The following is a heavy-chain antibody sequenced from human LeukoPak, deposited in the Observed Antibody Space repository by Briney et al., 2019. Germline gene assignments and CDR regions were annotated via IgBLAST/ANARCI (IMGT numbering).Heavy chain of an antibody. V-gene: IGHV1-18*01. J-gene: IGHJ4*02. CDR2: ISAYNGNT. Sequence: GASVKVSCKASGYTFTSYGISWVRQAPGQGLEWMGWISAYNGNTNYAQKLQGRVTVTTDTSTSTACMELRSLRSDDTAVYYCAGGYDYGGLDYWGQGTLVTVSS. CDR1: GYTFTSYG. CDR3: AGGYDYGGLDY. D-gene: IGHD4-23*01.